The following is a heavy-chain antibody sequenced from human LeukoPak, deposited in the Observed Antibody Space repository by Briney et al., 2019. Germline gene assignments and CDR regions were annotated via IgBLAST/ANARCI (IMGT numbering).Heavy chain of an antibody. V-gene: IGHV3-23*01. CDR2: ITGSSGRT. D-gene: IGHD2-21*02. CDR3: AKISDGADFDY. J-gene: IGHJ4*02. Sequence: GGSLRLSCAASGFTFSSYWMNWVRQAPGKGLEWVSAITGSSGRTYYADSVKGRFTISRDNSKNTLYLQMNSLRAEDTAVYYCAKISDGADFDYWGQGTLVTVSS. CDR1: GFTFSSYW.